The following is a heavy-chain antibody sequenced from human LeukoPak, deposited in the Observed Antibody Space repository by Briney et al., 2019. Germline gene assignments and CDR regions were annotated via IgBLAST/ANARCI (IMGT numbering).Heavy chain of an antibody. CDR2: INPNSGGT. D-gene: IGHD3-22*01. CDR1: GYTFTGYY. CDR3: ARGGYYYDSSGYSNAFDI. J-gene: IGHJ3*02. Sequence: ASVKVSCKAPGYTFTGYYMHWVRQAPGQGLEWMGWINPNSGGTNYAQKFQGRVTMTRDTSISTAYMELSRLRFDDTAVYYCARGGYYYDSSGYSNAFDIWGQGTMVTVSS. V-gene: IGHV1-2*02.